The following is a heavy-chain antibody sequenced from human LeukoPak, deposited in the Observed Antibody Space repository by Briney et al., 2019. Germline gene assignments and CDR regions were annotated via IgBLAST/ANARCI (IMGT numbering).Heavy chain of an antibody. J-gene: IGHJ6*03. CDR3: ARDRHYSDSSGYWTSSYYYMDV. D-gene: IGHD3-22*01. CDR1: GFAFSSYS. CDR2: ISSSSSYI. V-gene: IGHV3-21*01. Sequence: GGSLRLSCAASGFAFSSYSVNWVRQAPGKGLEWVSCISSSSSYIHYADSVKGRFTISKDNAKNSLYLQMNSLRAEDTAVYYCARDRHYSDSSGYWTSSYYYMDVWGKGTTVTVSS.